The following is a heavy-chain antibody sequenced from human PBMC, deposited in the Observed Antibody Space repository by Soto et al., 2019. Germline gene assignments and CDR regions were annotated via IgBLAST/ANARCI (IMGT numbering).Heavy chain of an antibody. J-gene: IGHJ4*02. D-gene: IGHD5-12*01. Sequence: EVQLVESGGGLVQPGGSLRLSCAASGFTFSRYAMHWVRQAPGKGLKYVSPISSNGGSTYYANSVKGRFTISRDNSKNTLYLQMGSLRPEDTAVYYCARGGRGYEFDYWGQGTLVTVSS. CDR2: ISSNGGST. V-gene: IGHV3-64*01. CDR3: ARGGRGYEFDY. CDR1: GFTFSRYA.